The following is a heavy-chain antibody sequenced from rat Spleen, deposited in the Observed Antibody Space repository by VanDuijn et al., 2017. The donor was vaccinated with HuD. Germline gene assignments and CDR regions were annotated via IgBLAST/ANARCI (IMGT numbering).Heavy chain of an antibody. CDR2: ISYDGDNT. Sequence: EVRLVESGGGLVQPGRSLKLSCAASRFTFSNYGMHWIRQAPTKGLEWVASISYDGDNTYYRDSVKGRFTISRDNAKSGLYLQMDSLRSEDTATYYCTTDRDYYSSYIPRFAYWGQGTLVTVSS. J-gene: IGHJ3*01. CDR3: TTDRDYYSSYIPRFAY. V-gene: IGHV5-19*01. D-gene: IGHD1-2*01. CDR1: RFTFSNYG.